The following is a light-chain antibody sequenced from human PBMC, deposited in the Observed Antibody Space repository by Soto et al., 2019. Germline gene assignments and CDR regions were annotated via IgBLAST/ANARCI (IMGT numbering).Light chain of an antibody. J-gene: IGKJ5*01. Sequence: EIVLTQSPGTLSLSPGERATLSCRASQSIISRYLAWYQHKPGQAPSLLIYGVSNRATGIPERFSGSGSGTDFTLTISSLVPEDFAVYYCQQRSNWPPITFGQGTRLEIK. CDR3: QQRSNWPPIT. V-gene: IGKV3D-20*02. CDR2: GVS. CDR1: QSIISRY.